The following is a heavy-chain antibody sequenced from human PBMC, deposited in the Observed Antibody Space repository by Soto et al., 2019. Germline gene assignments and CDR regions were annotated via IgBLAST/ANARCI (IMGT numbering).Heavy chain of an antibody. CDR1: GDSVSSNSAA. J-gene: IGHJ6*02. CDR3: ARDGITIFGVVPDNYGMDV. V-gene: IGHV6-1*01. D-gene: IGHD3-3*01. CDR2: TYYRSKWYN. Sequence: SQTLSLTCVISGDSVSSNSAAWNWIRQSPSRGLEWLGRTYYRSKWYNDYAVSVKSRITINPDTSKNQFSLQLNSVTPEDTAVYYCARDGITIFGVVPDNYGMDVWGQGTTVTVSS.